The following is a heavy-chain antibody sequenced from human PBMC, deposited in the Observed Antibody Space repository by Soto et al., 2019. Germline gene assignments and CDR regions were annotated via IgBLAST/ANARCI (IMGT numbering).Heavy chain of an antibody. CDR1: GFTFSSYA. J-gene: IGHJ4*02. CDR2: ISGSGGST. Sequence: GGSLRLSCAASGFTFSSYAMSWVRQAPGKGLEWVSAISGSGGSTYYADSVKGRFTISRDNSKNTLYLQMNSLRAEDTAVYYCAKNPYDILTGLAVYWGQGTLVTVSS. CDR3: AKNPYDILTGLAVY. D-gene: IGHD3-9*01. V-gene: IGHV3-23*01.